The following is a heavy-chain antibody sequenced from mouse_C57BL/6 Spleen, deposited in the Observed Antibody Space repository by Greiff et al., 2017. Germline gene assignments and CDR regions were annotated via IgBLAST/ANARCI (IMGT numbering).Heavy chain of an antibody. CDR1: GYTFTSYW. Sequence: QVHVKQPGAELVKPGASVKLSCKASGYTFTSYWMHWVKQRPGRGLEWIGRIDPNSGGTKYNEKFKSKATLTVDKPSSTAYMQLSSLTSEDSAVYYCARSVYYGNPIGFAYWGQGTLVTVSA. CDR3: ARSVYYGNPIGFAY. V-gene: IGHV1-72*01. CDR2: IDPNSGGT. D-gene: IGHD2-1*01. J-gene: IGHJ3*01.